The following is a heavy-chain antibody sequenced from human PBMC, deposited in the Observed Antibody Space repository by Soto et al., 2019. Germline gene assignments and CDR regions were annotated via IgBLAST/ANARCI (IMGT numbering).Heavy chain of an antibody. CDR1: GYSFTGYR. V-gene: IGHV1-2*04. CDR3: ARGDSTDCSNGVCSFFYNHDMDV. D-gene: IGHD2-8*01. CDR2: INPKSGGT. J-gene: IGHJ6*02. Sequence: ASVKVSWKASGYSFTGYRIHWVRQAPGQGLEWLGRINPKSGGTSTAQKFQGWVTMTTDTSISTASMELTRLTSDDTAIYYCARGDSTDCSNGVCSFFYNHDMDVWG.